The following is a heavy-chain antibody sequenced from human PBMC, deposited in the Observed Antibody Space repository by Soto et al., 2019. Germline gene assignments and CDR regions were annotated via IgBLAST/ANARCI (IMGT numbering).Heavy chain of an antibody. Sequence: EVLLVESGGMLVQPGGSLRLSCAASGLTLSTSSMNWVRQAPGKGLEWISYIRRHTSVTAYADSVKGRFTISRDSAKTSLYLQMDSLRVEDTAVYYCVNVAASGYYTVDRWGQGTVVSVSS. CDR3: VNVAASGYYTVDR. D-gene: IGHD3-22*01. V-gene: IGHV3-48*01. CDR1: GLTLSTSS. CDR2: IRRHTSVT. J-gene: IGHJ5*02.